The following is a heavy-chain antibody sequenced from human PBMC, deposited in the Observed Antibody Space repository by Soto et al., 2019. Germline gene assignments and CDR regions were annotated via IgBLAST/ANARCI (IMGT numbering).Heavy chain of an antibody. CDR1: GYTFTGYY. D-gene: IGHD2-8*01. V-gene: IGHV1-2*04. CDR3: AKPHCTNGVCVFDY. Sequence: ASVKVSCKASGYTFTGYYMHWVRQAPGQGLEWMGWINPNSGGTNYAQKFQGWVTMTRDTSISTAYMELSRLRSDDTAVYYCAKPHCTNGVCVFDYWGQGTLVTVSS. J-gene: IGHJ4*02. CDR2: INPNSGGT.